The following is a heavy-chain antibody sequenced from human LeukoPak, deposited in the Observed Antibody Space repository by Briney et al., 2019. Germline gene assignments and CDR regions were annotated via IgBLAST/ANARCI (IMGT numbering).Heavy chain of an antibody. J-gene: IGHJ5*02. V-gene: IGHV3-21*01. CDR2: ISSSSSYI. D-gene: IGHD2-2*01. CDR3: ASGYCSSTSCYPA. Sequence: PGGSLRLSCAASGFTFSSYSMNWVRQAPGKGLEWVSSISSSSSYIYYADSVKGRFIISRDNAKNSLYLQMNSLRAEDTAVYYCASGYCSSTSCYPAWGQGTLVTVSS. CDR1: GFTFSSYS.